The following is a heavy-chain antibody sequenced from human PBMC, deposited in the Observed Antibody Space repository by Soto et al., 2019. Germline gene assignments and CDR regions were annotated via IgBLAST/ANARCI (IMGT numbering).Heavy chain of an antibody. Sequence: SETLSLTCTVSGDSMNTYHWSWIRQPAGKGLEWIGHVHSSGSTNYNPSFKSRVTMSVDTSKNQFSLRLMSVTAADTAVYYCARDQGVAAAGITWFDPWGQGSRVTVSS. J-gene: IGHJ5*02. CDR3: ARDQGVAAAGITWFDP. V-gene: IGHV4-4*07. CDR2: VHSSGST. D-gene: IGHD6-13*01. CDR1: GDSMNTYH.